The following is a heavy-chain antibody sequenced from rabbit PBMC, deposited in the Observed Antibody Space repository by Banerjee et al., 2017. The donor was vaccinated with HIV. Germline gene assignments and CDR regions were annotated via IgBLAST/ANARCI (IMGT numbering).Heavy chain of an antibody. CDR2: ISTGDGST. D-gene: IGHD1-1*01. J-gene: IGHJ3*01. CDR1: GFSFNNNYY. CDR3: ARKRAGGGVDL. Sequence: QERLVESGGGLVQPEGSLTLTCTASGFSFNNNYYMCWVRQAPGKGLEWIGCISTGDGSTYYASWAKGRFTISKTSSTTVTLQMTSLTVADTATYFCARKRAGGGVDLWGQGTLVTVS. V-gene: IGHV1S45*01.